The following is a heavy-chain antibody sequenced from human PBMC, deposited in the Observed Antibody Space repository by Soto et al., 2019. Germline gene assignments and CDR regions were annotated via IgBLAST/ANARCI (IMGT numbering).Heavy chain of an antibody. CDR3: ARGQRFSDWFDP. V-gene: IGHV4-4*07. J-gene: IGHJ5*02. D-gene: IGHD3-3*01. Sequence: TLSLTCSVSGGTISGYYWTWIRQPAGKGLEWIGRIYSSGNTKYNPSLQSRVTMSLDTSNNQFSLRLTSVTAADTAVYYCARGQRFSDWFDPWGQGTLVIVSS. CDR1: GGTISGYY. CDR2: IYSSGNT.